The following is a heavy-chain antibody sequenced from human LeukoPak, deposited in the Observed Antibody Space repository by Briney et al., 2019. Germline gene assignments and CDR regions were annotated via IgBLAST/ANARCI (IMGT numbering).Heavy chain of an antibody. J-gene: IGHJ4*02. CDR1: GFTFSSYA. CDR3: AKDAAYGAKDAAYGGNSVLYY. V-gene: IGHV3-23*01. D-gene: IGHD4-23*01. CDR2: ISGSGDPT. Sequence: GGSLRLSCVASGFTFSSYARSWVRQAPGKGLEWVSAISGSGDPTYYADSVKGRFTISRDKPKNTLYLQMNSLRAEDTALYYCAKDAAYGAKDAAYGGNSVLYYWGQGILVTVSS.